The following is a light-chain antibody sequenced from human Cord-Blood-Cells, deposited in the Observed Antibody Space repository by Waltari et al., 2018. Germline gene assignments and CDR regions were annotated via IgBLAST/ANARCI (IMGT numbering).Light chain of an antibody. CDR3: QQRSNGPFT. V-gene: IGKV3-11*01. CDR2: DAS. Sequence: IVLTQSPATLSSSPGESATLTCRASQSVSSYLAWYQQKPGQAPRLLIYDASNRATGIPARFSGSGSGTDFTLTISSLEPEDFAVYYCQQRSNGPFTFGPGTKVDIK. CDR1: QSVSSY. J-gene: IGKJ3*01.